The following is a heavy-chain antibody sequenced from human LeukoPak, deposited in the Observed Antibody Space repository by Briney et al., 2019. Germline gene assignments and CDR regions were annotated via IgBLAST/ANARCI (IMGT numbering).Heavy chain of an antibody. V-gene: IGHV3-23*01. CDR3: GKANYQMLAPNHPYGMDV. CDR1: GFTFSSYA. D-gene: IGHD2-2*01. J-gene: IGHJ6*02. Sequence: PGGSLRLSCAASGFTFSSYAMSWVRQAPGEGLERVSAISGSGGSTYYADSVKGRFTTSRDNAKNSLYLQMNSLRAEDTALYYCGKANYQMLAPNHPYGMDVWGQGTTVTVSS. CDR2: ISGSGGST.